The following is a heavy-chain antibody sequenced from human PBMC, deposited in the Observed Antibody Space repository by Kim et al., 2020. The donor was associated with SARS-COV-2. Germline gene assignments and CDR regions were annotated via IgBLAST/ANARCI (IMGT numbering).Heavy chain of an antibody. CDR2: T. D-gene: IGHD2-8*02. V-gene: IGHV3-53*01. J-gene: IGHJ4*02. CDR3: ARKTGGGGHGDF. Sequence: TTYEESVRGRFTISRDSSKNTLFLQMNSLRAEDSAVYYCARKTGGGGHGDFWGRGTLVTVSS.